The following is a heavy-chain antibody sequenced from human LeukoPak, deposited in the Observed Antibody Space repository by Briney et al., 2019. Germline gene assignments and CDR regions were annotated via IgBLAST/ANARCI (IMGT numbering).Heavy chain of an antibody. CDR3: ASLLNGGVSHWFDP. D-gene: IGHD7-27*01. V-gene: IGHV4-39*01. CDR1: GGSITSSTSY. Sequence: SETLSLTCTVSGGSITSSTSYWGWIRQPPGKGLEWVGTIYYSGSTYYNPSLKSRATMSVDTSKNQFSLKLSSVTAADTAVYYCASLLNGGVSHWFDPWGQGTLVTVSS. CDR2: IYYSGST. J-gene: IGHJ5*02.